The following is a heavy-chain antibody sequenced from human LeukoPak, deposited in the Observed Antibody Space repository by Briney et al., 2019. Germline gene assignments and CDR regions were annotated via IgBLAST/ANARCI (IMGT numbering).Heavy chain of an antibody. D-gene: IGHD4-17*01. CDR1: GYTFTSYD. J-gene: IGHJ5*02. V-gene: IGHV1-8*01. CDR2: MNPNSGNT. Sequence: GASVRLSCTASGYTFTSYDINWVRQAPGQGLEWMGWMNPNSGNTGYAQKFQGRVTMTTNTSISTSYLELSSLRSEDTAVYYCARVPWYGDYVGWFDPWGQGTLVTVSS. CDR3: ARVPWYGDYVGWFDP.